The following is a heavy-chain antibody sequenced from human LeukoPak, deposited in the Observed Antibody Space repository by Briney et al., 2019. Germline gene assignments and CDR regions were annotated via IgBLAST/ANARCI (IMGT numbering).Heavy chain of an antibody. CDR2: IYTSGRT. J-gene: IGHJ3*02. CDR3: AGGKGYCSGTSCYSYAFDI. D-gene: IGHD2-2*02. CDR1: GYSISSGYY. V-gene: IGHV4-4*07. Sequence: SETLSLTCAVSGYSISSGYYWGWIRQPAGKGLEWIGRIYTSGRTNYNPSLKSRVTMSVDTSKNQFSLKLSSVTAADTAVYYCAGGKGYCSGTSCYSYAFDIWGQGTMVTVSS.